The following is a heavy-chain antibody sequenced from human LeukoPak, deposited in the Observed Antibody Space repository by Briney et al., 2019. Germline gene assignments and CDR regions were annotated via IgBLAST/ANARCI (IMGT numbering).Heavy chain of an antibody. CDR3: ARPVCGGDCYPYDY. CDR1: GFTFNSYW. CDR2: INSDGSST. D-gene: IGHD2-21*02. Sequence: PGGSLRLSCAASGFTFNSYWMHRVRQAPGKGLVWVSRINSDGSSTSYADSVKGRFTISRDNAKNTLYLQMSSLRAEDTAVYYCARPVCGGDCYPYDYWGQGTLVTVSS. V-gene: IGHV3-74*01. J-gene: IGHJ4*02.